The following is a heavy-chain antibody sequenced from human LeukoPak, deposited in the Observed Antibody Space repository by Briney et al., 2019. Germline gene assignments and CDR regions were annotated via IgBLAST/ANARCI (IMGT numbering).Heavy chain of an antibody. D-gene: IGHD3-22*01. CDR1: GFTFSSYA. Sequence: PGGSLRLSCAASGFTFSSYAMHWVRPAPGKGLEWVAVISYDGSNKYYADSVKGRFTISRDNSKNTLYLQMNSLRAEDTAVYYCATYYYDNTGLIWGQGTLVTVSS. V-gene: IGHV3-30-3*01. CDR3: ATYYYDNTGLI. J-gene: IGHJ4*02. CDR2: ISYDGSNK.